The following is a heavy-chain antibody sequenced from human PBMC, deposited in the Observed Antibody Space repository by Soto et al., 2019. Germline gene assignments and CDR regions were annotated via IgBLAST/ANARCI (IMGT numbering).Heavy chain of an antibody. D-gene: IGHD1-26*01. CDR2: ISGSGEAI. J-gene: IGHJ4*02. Sequence: GGSLRLSCAASRFTFSDFYMSWIRQAPGKGLEWVSYISGSGEAIYYADSVNGRFTISRDNAKNTLYLQMNSLRAEDTAVYYCANIGGATWGYFESWGQGTPVTVSS. V-gene: IGHV3-11*01. CDR1: RFTFSDFY. CDR3: ANIGGATWGYFES.